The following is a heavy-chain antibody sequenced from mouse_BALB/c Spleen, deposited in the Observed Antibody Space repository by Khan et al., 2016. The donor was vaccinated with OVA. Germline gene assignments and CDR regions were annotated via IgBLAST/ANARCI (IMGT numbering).Heavy chain of an antibody. CDR2: INPGSGNS. CDR3: AREWGAWFAY. Sequence: QVQLQQSGAELARPGASVKLSCKASGYTFTDYYIDWVKQRTGQGLEWIGEINPGSGNSYYNEKFNGKATLTADKSSNTAFVQLSSLTSDDSAVYFCAREWGAWFAYWGQGTLVTVSA. CDR1: GYTFTDYY. V-gene: IGHV1-77*01. J-gene: IGHJ3*01.